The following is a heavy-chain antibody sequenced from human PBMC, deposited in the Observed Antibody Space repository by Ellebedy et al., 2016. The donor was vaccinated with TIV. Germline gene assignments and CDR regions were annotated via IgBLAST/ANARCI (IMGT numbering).Heavy chain of an antibody. CDR1: GFTFTAYA. CDR3: AKATDDFWSGSPNYYFDY. Sequence: GGSLRLXXAASGFTFTAYAMTWVRPAPGTGLEWVSTFSRSGATNYADSVKGRFTISRDNSKNTLYLHMNSLRAEDTAVYYCAKATDDFWSGSPNYYFDYWGQGTLVTVSS. D-gene: IGHD3-3*01. J-gene: IGHJ4*02. V-gene: IGHV3-23*01. CDR2: FSRSGAT.